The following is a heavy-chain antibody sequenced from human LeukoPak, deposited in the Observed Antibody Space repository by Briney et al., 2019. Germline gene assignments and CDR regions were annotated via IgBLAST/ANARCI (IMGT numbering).Heavy chain of an antibody. D-gene: IGHD3-22*01. J-gene: IGHJ4*02. Sequence: GGSLRLSCAASGFTFSSYGMHWVRQAPGKGLEWVAVISYDGSNKYYADSVKGRFTIFRDNSKNTLYLQMNSLRAEDTAVYYCAKDPHYDSSGYAPLHYWGQGTLVTVSS. CDR1: GFTFSSYG. CDR2: ISYDGSNK. CDR3: AKDPHYDSSGYAPLHY. V-gene: IGHV3-30*18.